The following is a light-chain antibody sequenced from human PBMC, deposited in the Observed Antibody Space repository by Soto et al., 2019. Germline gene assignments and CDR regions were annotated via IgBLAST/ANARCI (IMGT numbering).Light chain of an antibody. J-gene: IGLJ1*01. Sequence: QSVLTQPASVSGSPGQSITISCTGTISDVGGNKFVSWYQQYPGKAPKLMICDVSNRPSGVSNRFSGSKSGNTASLTISGLQAEDEADYPCSSFTGINYVFATGTNVTVL. CDR1: ISDVGGNKF. CDR3: SSFTGINYV. CDR2: DVS. V-gene: IGLV2-14*03.